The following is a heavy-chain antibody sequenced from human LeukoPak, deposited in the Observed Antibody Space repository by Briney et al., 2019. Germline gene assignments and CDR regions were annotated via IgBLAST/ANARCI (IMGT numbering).Heavy chain of an antibody. V-gene: IGHV4-31*03. CDR3: ARSNYGSGSYYNN. J-gene: IGHJ4*02. CDR1: GGSISSGGHY. D-gene: IGHD3-10*01. CDR2: ISHSGTT. Sequence: SETLSLTCTVSGGSISSGGHYWGWIRQHPGKGLDWIGYISHSGTTYYNPSLKSRVSISVDTSKNQFSLKLSSVTAADTALYYCARSNYGSGSYYNNWGQGTLVSVSS.